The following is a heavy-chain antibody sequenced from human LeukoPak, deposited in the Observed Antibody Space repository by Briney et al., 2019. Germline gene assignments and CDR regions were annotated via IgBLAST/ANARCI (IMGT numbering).Heavy chain of an antibody. Sequence: PSETLSLTCAVYGGSFSGYYWSWIRQPPGKGLEWIGEINHSGSTNYIPSLKSRVTISVDTSKNQFSLKLSSVTAADTAVYYCARNWYGSSLLEEMYYFDYWGQGTLVTVSS. D-gene: IGHD6-13*01. CDR3: ARNWYGSSLLEEMYYFDY. CDR1: GGSFSGYY. V-gene: IGHV4-34*01. CDR2: INHSGST. J-gene: IGHJ4*02.